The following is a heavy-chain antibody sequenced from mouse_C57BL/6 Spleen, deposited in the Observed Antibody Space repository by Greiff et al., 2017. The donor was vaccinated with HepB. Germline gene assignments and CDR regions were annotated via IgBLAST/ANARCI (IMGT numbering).Heavy chain of an antibody. J-gene: IGHJ4*01. D-gene: IGHD1-1*01. Sequence: VQLQQPGAELVMPGASVKLSCKASGYTFTSYWMHWVKQRPGQGLEWIGEIDPSDSYTNYNQKFKGKSTLTVDKSSSTAYMQLSSLTSEDSAAYYCARRYGSSYSAMDYWGQGTSVTVSS. CDR1: GYTFTSYW. V-gene: IGHV1-69*01. CDR3: ARRYGSSYSAMDY. CDR2: IDPSDSYT.